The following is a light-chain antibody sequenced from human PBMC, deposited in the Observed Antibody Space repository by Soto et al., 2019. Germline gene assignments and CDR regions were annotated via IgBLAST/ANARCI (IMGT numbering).Light chain of an antibody. CDR3: SSYAGSNNFGV. Sequence: QSVLTQPPSASGSPGQSVTISCTGTSSDVGGYNYVSWYQQHPGKAPKLMIYEVSKRPSGVPDRFSGSKSGNTASLTVSGLQAEDEADYYCSSYAGSNNFGVFGTGT. CDR2: EVS. CDR1: SSDVGGYNY. V-gene: IGLV2-8*01. J-gene: IGLJ1*01.